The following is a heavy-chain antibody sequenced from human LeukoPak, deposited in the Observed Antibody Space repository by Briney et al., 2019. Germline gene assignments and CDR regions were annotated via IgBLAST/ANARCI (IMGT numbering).Heavy chain of an antibody. CDR1: GFTFSSYW. CDR3: ARGHTTVSGVY. D-gene: IGHD1-1*01. J-gene: IGHJ4*02. CDR2: IKHDGSDK. Sequence: GGSLRLSCAASGFTFSSYWFSWVRQAPAKGLEWVANIKHDGSDKYYVDSAKGRFTISRDDAKSSLYLQMNSLRAEDTAVYYCARGHTTVSGVYWGQGTLVTVSS. V-gene: IGHV3-7*01.